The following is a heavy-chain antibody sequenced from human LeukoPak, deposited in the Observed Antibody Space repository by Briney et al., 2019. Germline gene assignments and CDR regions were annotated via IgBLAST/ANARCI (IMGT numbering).Heavy chain of an antibody. D-gene: IGHD3-10*01. CDR3: ASSYGSGSYPGNYYYYYMDV. CDR1: GGSISSNNYY. V-gene: IGHV4-39*01. Sequence: PSETLSLTCTVSGGSISSNNYYWGWIRQPPGKGLEWIGSLYYSGSAYYNPSLKSRVTISVDASKNQFSLKLSSVTAADTAVYYCASSYGSGSYPGNYYYYYMDVWGKGTTVTISS. J-gene: IGHJ6*03. CDR2: LYYSGSA.